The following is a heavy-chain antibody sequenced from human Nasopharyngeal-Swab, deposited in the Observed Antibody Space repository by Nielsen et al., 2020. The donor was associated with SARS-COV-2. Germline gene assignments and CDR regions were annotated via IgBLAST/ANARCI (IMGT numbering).Heavy chain of an antibody. CDR2: ISGGSDST. V-gene: IGHV3-23*01. J-gene: IGHJ6*02. CDR3: AKDRDSGDDSEEYYHYYGMDV. D-gene: IGHD5-12*01. CDR1: GFTFSNFA. Sequence: GESLKISCAASGFTFSNFAMSWVRQAPGKGLELVSVISGGSDSTYYTDSVRGRFTISRDNSKNTLNLQMNNLRAEDTAIYYCAKDRDSGDDSEEYYHYYGMDVWGQGTTVTVFS.